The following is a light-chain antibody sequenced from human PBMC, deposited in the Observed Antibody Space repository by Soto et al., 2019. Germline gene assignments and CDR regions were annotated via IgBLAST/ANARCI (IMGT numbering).Light chain of an antibody. Sequence: ETVVTQSPVTLSVSPGERATLSCRASQSVSSNFAWYQQKPGQAPRLLIYGASTRATGVPARFSGSGSGTEFTLTISSLQSEDFAVYHCHQYNNWPPWTFGQGTKVEIK. CDR1: QSVSSN. CDR2: GAS. J-gene: IGKJ1*01. CDR3: HQYNNWPPWT. V-gene: IGKV3-15*01.